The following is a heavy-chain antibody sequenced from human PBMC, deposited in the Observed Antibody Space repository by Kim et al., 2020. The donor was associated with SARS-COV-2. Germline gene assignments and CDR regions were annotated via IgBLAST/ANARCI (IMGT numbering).Heavy chain of an antibody. CDR1: GASINTYH. CDR3: AREGYFYGSGTDRVYFDY. D-gene: IGHD3-10*01. J-gene: IGHJ4*02. CDR2: AYVSESA. Sequence: SETLSLTCSVSGASINTYHWNWIRHSAGKGLEWIGRAYVSESANYSPSLKSRVTISLDTSKNQFSLSLTSVTAADTAVYYCAREGYFYGSGTDRVYFDYWSQGAVVIVSS. V-gene: IGHV4-4*07.